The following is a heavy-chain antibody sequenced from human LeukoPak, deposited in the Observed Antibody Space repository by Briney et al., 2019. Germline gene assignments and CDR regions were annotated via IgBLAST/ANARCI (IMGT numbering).Heavy chain of an antibody. D-gene: IGHD2-2*01. CDR2: ISGSGGST. CDR1: GFTFSSYA. J-gene: IGHJ5*02. V-gene: IGHV3-23*01. CDR3: AKGSRYCSSTSCWEPFDP. Sequence: PGGSLRLSCAASGFTFSSYAMSWLRQAPGKGLEWVSAISGSGGSTYYADSVKGRFTISRDNSKNTLYLQMNSLRAEDTAVYYCAKGSRYCSSTSCWEPFDPWGQGTLVTVSS.